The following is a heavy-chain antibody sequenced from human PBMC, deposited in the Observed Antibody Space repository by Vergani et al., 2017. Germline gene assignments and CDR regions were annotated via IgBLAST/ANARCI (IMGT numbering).Heavy chain of an antibody. CDR1: GASIRSSNYY. V-gene: IGHV4-39*01. D-gene: IGHD6-19*01. J-gene: IGHJ5*02. CDR2: IYYSGST. CDR3: ARRSTVEWLVKLGWIDP. Sequence: QLQLLESGPGLVKPSATLSLTCSVSGASIRSSNYYWGWIRQPPGKGLEWIASIYYSGSTYYNPSLKSRVTISVDTSKNQFSLKLSSVTAADTAVYFCARRSTVEWLVKLGWIDPWGQGILVTVSS.